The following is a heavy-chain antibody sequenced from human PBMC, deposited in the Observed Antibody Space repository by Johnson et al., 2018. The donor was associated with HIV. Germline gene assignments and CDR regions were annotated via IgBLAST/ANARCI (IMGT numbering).Heavy chain of an antibody. CDR1: GFTFGDYA. V-gene: IGHV3-49*03. D-gene: IGHD4-23*01. Sequence: VQLVESGGGLVQPGRSLRLSCTASGFTFGDYAMNWFRQAPGKGLEWVGFIRSKADGGTTDYAASLKGRFTISRDDSKSIAYLQMNILKTEDTAVYYCTRESTYCGNSYAAFDIWGQGTMVTVSS. CDR3: TRESTYCGNSYAAFDI. J-gene: IGHJ3*02. CDR2: IRSKADGGTT.